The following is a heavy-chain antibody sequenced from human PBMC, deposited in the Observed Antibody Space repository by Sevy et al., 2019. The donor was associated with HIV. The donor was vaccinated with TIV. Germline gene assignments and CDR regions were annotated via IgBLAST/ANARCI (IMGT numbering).Heavy chain of an antibody. Sequence: GGSLRLSCKASGFSFTDFWMQWIRQVPGKGPEWVAYINQDGSEMYYVDSVKGRFTISRDNAESALYLQMHGLRAEDAATYFCARRYFDLWGQRTVVTVSS. CDR1: GFSFTDFW. CDR2: INQDGSEM. V-gene: IGHV3-7*01. CDR3: ARRYFDL. J-gene: IGHJ4*02.